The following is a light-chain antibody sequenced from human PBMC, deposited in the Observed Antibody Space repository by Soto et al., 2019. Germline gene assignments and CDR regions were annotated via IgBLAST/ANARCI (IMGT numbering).Light chain of an antibody. Sequence: EIVMTQSPATLSVSPGERATLSCRASQSIGSTLAWYQQKPGQTPRLLIYDASTRATGIPARFSGIGSGTEFTLIISSLQSEDSAVYYCQQYDNWPITFGQGTRLEIK. CDR1: QSIGST. CDR3: QQYDNWPIT. J-gene: IGKJ5*01. CDR2: DAS. V-gene: IGKV3-15*01.